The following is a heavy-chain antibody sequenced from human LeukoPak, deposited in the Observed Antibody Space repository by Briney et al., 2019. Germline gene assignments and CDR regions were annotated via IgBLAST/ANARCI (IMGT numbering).Heavy chain of an antibody. V-gene: IGHV3-11*04. D-gene: IGHD3-10*01. CDR2: ISSDDTGI. J-gene: IGHJ4*02. CDR1: GFIFSDHY. CDR3: LQYDSGSI. Sequence: GGSLRLSCEVSGFIFSDHYMSWIRQAPGKGLEWVSYISSDDTGIYYADSVKGRFTISRDNSKKSLFLQMNSLRVEDTAVYYCLQYDSGSIWGQGTQVTVSS.